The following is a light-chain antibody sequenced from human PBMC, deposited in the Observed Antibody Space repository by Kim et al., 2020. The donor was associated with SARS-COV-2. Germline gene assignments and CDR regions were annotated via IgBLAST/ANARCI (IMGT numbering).Light chain of an antibody. CDR1: QDINNH. V-gene: IGKV1-33*01. CDR3: QQYDNLPH. Sequence: DIQMTESRSSLSASVGDRVTITCQASQDINNHLNWYQQKPGKGPKLLIYDASNLKTGVPSRFSGRGSGTDFTFTISSLQAEDFATYYCQQYDNLPHFGGGTKVDIK. CDR2: DAS. J-gene: IGKJ4*01.